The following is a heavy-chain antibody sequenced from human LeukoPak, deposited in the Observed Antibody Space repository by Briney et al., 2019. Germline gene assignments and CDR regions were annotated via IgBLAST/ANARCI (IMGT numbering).Heavy chain of an antibody. J-gene: IGHJ2*01. D-gene: IGHD2-21*02. V-gene: IGHV3-7*01. CDR2: IKQDGSEK. Sequence: GGSLRLSCAASGFTFSSYWMSWVRQAPGKGLEWVPNIKQDGSEKYYVDSVKGRFTISRDNAKNSLYLQMNSLRAEDTAVYYCARIYCGGDCYSGNWYFDLWGRGTLVTVSS. CDR1: GFTFSSYW. CDR3: ARIYCGGDCYSGNWYFDL.